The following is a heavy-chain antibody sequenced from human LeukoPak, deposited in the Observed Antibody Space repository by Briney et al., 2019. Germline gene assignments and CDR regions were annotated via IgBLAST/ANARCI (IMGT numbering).Heavy chain of an antibody. V-gene: IGHV1-46*01. J-gene: IGHJ4*02. Sequence: ASVKVSCKASGYSFTSYYIHWVRQAPGQGLEWMGIVNPSGGSTTYAQRFQGRVTMTRDTSTSTVYMDLSSLRSEDTAVYYCARLGFSGSYDYWGQGTLVTVSS. D-gene: IGHD1-26*01. CDR1: GYSFTSYY. CDR2: VNPSGGST. CDR3: ARLGFSGSYDY.